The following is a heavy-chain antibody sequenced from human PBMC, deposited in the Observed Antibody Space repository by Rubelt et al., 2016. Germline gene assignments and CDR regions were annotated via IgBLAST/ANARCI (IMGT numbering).Heavy chain of an antibody. D-gene: IGHD6-13*01. CDR2: INHSGST. CDR3: ARGGLAAAA. V-gene: IGHV4-34*01. Sequence: QVQLQQWGAGLLKPSETLSLTCAVYGGSFSGYYWSWIRQPPGKGLEWIGEINHSGSTNYNPSLDGRDTISVDTPKNQCSLKLSSVTAADTAVYYCARGGLAAAAWGQGTLVTVSS. CDR1: GGSFSGYY. J-gene: IGHJ5*02.